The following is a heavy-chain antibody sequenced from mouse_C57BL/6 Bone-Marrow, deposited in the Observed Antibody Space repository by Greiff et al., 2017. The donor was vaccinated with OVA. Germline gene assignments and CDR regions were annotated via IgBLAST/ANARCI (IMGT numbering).Heavy chain of an antibody. CDR1: GFTFSDFY. J-gene: IGHJ3*01. CDR2: SRNKANDYTT. D-gene: IGHD4-1*01. CDR3: ARDADWAWFAY. V-gene: IGHV7-1*01. Sequence: EVQLVESGGGLVQSGRSLRLSCATSGFTFSDFYMEWVRQAPGKGLEWIAASRNKANDYTTEYSASVKGRFIVSRDTSHSILYLQMNALRAEDTAIYYCARDADWAWFAYWGQGTLVTVSA.